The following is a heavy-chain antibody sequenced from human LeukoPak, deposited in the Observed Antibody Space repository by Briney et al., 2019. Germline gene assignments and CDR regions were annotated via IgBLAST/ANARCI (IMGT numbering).Heavy chain of an antibody. V-gene: IGHV3-74*01. CDR3: ARGYYCGGDCYSNDY. CDR2: IDSDGSST. CDR1: GFTFSSYW. Sequence: PGGSLRLSCAASGFTFSSYWMHWVRQAPGKGLVWVSRIDSDGSSTSYADSVKGRFTISRDNAKNTLYLQMNSLRAEDTAVYYCARGYYCGGDCYSNDYWGQGTLVTVPS. D-gene: IGHD2-21*02. J-gene: IGHJ4*02.